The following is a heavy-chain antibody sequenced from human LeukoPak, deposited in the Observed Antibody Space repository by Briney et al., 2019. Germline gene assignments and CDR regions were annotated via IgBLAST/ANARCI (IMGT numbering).Heavy chain of an antibody. D-gene: IGHD5-18*01. V-gene: IGHV1-18*01. CDR1: GYTFTSYG. Sequence: GASVKVSCKASGYTFTSYGISWVRQAPGQGLEWMGWISAYNGNTNYAQKLQGRVTVTTDTSTSTAYMELRSLRSGDTAVYYCARYSYDGAFDIWGQGTMVTVSS. CDR3: ARYSYDGAFDI. CDR2: ISAYNGNT. J-gene: IGHJ3*02.